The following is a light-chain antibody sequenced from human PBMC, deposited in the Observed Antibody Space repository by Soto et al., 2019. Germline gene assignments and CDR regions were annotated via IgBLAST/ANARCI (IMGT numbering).Light chain of an antibody. CDR3: SSYTTSGTHV. J-gene: IGLJ3*02. CDR1: SSDVGGYNY. V-gene: IGLV2-14*01. CDR2: EVS. Sequence: QSALTQPASVSGSPGQSITISCTGTSSDVGGYNYLSWYQQNPGKAPKVMIYEVSNRPSGVSNRFSGSKSGNTASLTISGLQAEDEADYYCSSYTTSGTHVFGGGTKVTVL.